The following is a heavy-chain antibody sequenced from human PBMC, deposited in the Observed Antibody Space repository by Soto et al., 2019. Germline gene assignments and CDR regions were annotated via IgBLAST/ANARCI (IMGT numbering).Heavy chain of an antibody. CDR2: ISGRNTIT. V-gene: IGHV3-11*06. D-gene: IGHD3-3*01. CDR3: ARDGGVIIPGALGGGYGLDV. Sequence: KTGGSLRLSCAASGFTFSDYYMSWIRQAPGKGLEWISYISGRNTITQYADSVKGRFTISTDKAKNSLYLQLNSLTAEDTAVYYCARDGGVIIPGALGGGYGLDVWGQGTTVTVSS. CDR1: GFTFSDYY. J-gene: IGHJ6*02.